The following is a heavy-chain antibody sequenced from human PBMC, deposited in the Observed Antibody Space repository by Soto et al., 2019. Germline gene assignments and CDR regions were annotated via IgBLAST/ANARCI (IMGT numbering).Heavy chain of an antibody. D-gene: IGHD3-3*01. Sequence: QVQLQESGPGLVKPSQTLSLTCTVSGGSISSGGYYWSWIRQHPGKGLEWIGHISYSGSTYYNPSLKSRMAKSGDTSKNPFPPKLSPVTAAETAVYYCAGLRENDFWRDYHWFDPRGQGTLVTVSS. V-gene: IGHV4-31*03. CDR1: GGSISSGGYY. J-gene: IGHJ5*02. CDR3: AGLRENDFWRDYHWFDP. CDR2: ISYSGST.